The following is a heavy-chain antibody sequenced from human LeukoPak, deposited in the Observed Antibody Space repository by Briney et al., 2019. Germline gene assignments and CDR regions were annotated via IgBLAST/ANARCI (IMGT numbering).Heavy chain of an antibody. CDR3: ARGPYCGGDCYPRWYFDL. V-gene: IGHV4-34*01. CDR1: GGSFSGYY. D-gene: IGHD2-21*02. CDR2: INHSGST. J-gene: IGHJ2*01. Sequence: PSETLSLTCAVYGGSFSGYYWSWIRQPPGKGLEWIGGINHSGSTNYNPSLKSRVTISVDTSKNQFSLKLSSVTAADTAVYYCARGPYCGGDCYPRWYFDLWGRGTLVTVSS.